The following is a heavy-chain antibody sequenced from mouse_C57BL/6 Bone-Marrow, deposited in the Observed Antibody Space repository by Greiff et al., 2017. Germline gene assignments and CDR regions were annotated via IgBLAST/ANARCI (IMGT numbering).Heavy chain of an antibody. CDR3: ARGYYSYYFDY. CDR1: GYTFTSYW. CDR2: IYPSDSET. D-gene: IGHD2-3*01. J-gene: IGHJ2*01. Sequence: QVQLQQPGAELVRPGTSVKLSCKASGYTFTSYWMHWVKQRPGQGLEWIGNIYPSDSETHYNQKFKDKATLTVDKSSSTAYMQLSSLTSEDSAVYYCARGYYSYYFDYWGQGTTLTVSS. V-gene: IGHV1-61*01.